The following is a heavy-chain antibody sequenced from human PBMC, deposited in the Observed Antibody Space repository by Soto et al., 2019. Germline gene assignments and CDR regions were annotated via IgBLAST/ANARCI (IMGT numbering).Heavy chain of an antibody. J-gene: IGHJ4*02. V-gene: IGHV1-8*01. CDR2: MNPNSGNT. D-gene: IGHD3-10*01. Sequence: EASVKVSCKASGYTFTSYDINWVRQATGQGLEWMGWMNPNSGNTGYAQKFQGRVTMTRNTSISTAYMELSSLRSEDTAVYYCARGHHGTMVRGVIVDYWGQGTLVTVSS. CDR1: GYTFTSYD. CDR3: ARGHHGTMVRGVIVDY.